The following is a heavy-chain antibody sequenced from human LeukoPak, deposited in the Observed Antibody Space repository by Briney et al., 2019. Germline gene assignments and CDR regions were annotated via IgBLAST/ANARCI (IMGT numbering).Heavy chain of an antibody. CDR3: VRIRDYYDSSGHYWYFDL. CDR1: GGSIRSSSYY. D-gene: IGHD3-22*01. Sequence: PSETLSLTCTVSGGSIRSSSYYWDWIRQPPGKGLEWIGSIYYSGSTYYNSSLKSRVTISVDTSKNQFSLKLSSVTAADTAVYYCVRIRDYYDSSGHYWYFDLWGRGTLVTVSS. V-gene: IGHV4-39*01. CDR2: IYYSGST. J-gene: IGHJ2*01.